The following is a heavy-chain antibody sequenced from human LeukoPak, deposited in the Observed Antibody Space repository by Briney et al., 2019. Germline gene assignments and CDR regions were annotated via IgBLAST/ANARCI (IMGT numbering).Heavy chain of an antibody. CDR3: AISNIAVAGTASWFDP. D-gene: IGHD6-19*01. CDR2: IYTSGST. Sequence: SQTLSLTCTVSGGSISSGSYYWSWIRQPAGKGLERIGRIYTSGSTNYNPSLKSRVTISVDTSKNQFSLKLSSVTAADTAVYYCAISNIAVAGTASWFDPWGQGTLVTVSS. J-gene: IGHJ5*02. CDR1: GGSISSGSYY. V-gene: IGHV4-61*02.